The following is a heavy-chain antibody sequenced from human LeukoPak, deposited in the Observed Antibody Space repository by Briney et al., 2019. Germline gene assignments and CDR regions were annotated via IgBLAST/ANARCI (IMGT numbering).Heavy chain of an antibody. CDR1: GFTFNTYS. Sequence: GGSLRFSCAASGFTFNTYSMNWVRQAPGKGLEWVSYITSSGDSIYYADSVKGRFTISRDNAKNSLYLQMNSLRAEDTAVYYCATSPDAFDIWGQGTMVTASS. CDR2: ITSSGDSI. CDR3: ATSPDAFDI. V-gene: IGHV3-48*01. J-gene: IGHJ3*02.